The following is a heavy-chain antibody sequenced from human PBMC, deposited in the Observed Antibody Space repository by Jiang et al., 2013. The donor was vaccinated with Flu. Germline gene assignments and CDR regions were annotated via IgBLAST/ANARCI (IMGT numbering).Heavy chain of an antibody. D-gene: IGHD2-15*01. Sequence: DPEDDETIYAQKFQGRVTMTEDTSTDTAYMELSSLRSEDTAVHYCATEAPLVAATNWHFDLWGRGTLVTVSS. J-gene: IGHJ2*01. CDR3: ATEAPLVAATNWHFDL. V-gene: IGHV1-24*01. CDR2: DPEDDET.